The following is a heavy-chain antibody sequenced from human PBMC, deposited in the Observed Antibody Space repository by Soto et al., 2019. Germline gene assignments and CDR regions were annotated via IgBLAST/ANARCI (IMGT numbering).Heavy chain of an antibody. CDR3: ARDGGSDTGWFDP. CDR2: INPSGGST. D-gene: IGHD5-18*01. Sequence: ASVKVSCKASGYTFTSYYMHWVREAPGQGLEWMGIINPSGGSTSYAQKFQGRVTMARDTSTSTVYMELSSLRSEDTAVYYCARDGGSDTGWFDPWGQGTLVTVYS. V-gene: IGHV1-46*01. J-gene: IGHJ5*02. CDR1: GYTFTSYY.